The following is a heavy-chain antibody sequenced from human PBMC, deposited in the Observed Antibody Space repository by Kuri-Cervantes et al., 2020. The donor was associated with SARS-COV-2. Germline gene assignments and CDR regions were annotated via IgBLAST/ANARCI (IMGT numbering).Heavy chain of an antibody. CDR3: ATLGYCSSTSCYKRFDY. CDR1: GFTFSFYW. V-gene: IGHV3-7*01. CDR2: IKEDGSET. J-gene: IGHJ4*02. D-gene: IGHD2-2*02. Sequence: GGSLRLSCAASGFTFSFYWMSWVRQAPGKGLEWVANIKEDGSETHYVDSVKGRFTISRDNAKKSLYLQMNSLGVEDTAVYYCATLGYCSSTSCYKRFDYWGQGTLVTVSS.